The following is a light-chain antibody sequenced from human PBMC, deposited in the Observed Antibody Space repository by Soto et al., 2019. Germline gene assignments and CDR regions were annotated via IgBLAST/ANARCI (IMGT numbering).Light chain of an antibody. CDR2: EGS. CDR1: SSDVGSYNL. CDR3: CSYAGSGTSRV. V-gene: IGLV2-23*01. J-gene: IGLJ1*01. Sequence: QSALTQPASVSGSPGQSITISCTGTSSDVGSYNLVSWYQQHPGKAPKLMIYEGSKRPSGVSNRFSGSKSGNTASLTISGLQAEDEADYYFCSYAGSGTSRVFGTGTKLTV.